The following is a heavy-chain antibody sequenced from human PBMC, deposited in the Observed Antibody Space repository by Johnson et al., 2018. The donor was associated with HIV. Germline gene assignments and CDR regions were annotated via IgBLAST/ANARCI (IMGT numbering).Heavy chain of an antibody. V-gene: IGHV3-7*05. D-gene: IGHD6-13*01. CDR2: IKADGSEK. CDR3: ARPNRPQYRSTFDI. J-gene: IGHJ3*02. CDR1: GFTFSSFW. Sequence: VQLVESGGGLVQPGGSLRLSCAASGFTFSSFWMTWVRQAPGKGLEWVANIKADGSEKSYVDSVKGRFTISRDNAKNSLYLQMSSLRAEDTAIYYCARPNRPQYRSTFDIWGQGTKVTVSS.